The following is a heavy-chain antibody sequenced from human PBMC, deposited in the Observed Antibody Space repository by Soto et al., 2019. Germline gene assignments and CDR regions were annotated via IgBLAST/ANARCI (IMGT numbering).Heavy chain of an antibody. D-gene: IGHD1-1*01. Sequence: TCAVSGGSISRSNWCSWVRQPPGKGLEWIGAIYRSGSTNYNPSLKSRVTISVAKSISTAYLQRSSLKASDTAMYYRARQRLNYGMDVWGQGTTVSVSS. CDR3: ARQRLNYGMDV. CDR1: GGSISRSNW. CDR2: IYRSGST. J-gene: IGHJ6*02. V-gene: IGHV4-4*02.